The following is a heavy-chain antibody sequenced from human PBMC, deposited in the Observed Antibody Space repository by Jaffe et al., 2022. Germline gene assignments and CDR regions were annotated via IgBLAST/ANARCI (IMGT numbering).Heavy chain of an antibody. CDR3: TNPGAGSWFDS. V-gene: IGHV1-2*06. Sequence: QVQLVQSGAEVKKPGASVRVSCKASGYTFTDYYMHWVRQAPGQGLEWMGRINPNSGGTNYAQNFQGRVTMTRDTSITTAYIELSRLRSDDTAVYYCTNPGAGSWFDSWGQGTLVTVSS. D-gene: IGHD1-26*01. CDR1: GYTFTDYY. CDR2: INPNSGGT. J-gene: IGHJ5*01.